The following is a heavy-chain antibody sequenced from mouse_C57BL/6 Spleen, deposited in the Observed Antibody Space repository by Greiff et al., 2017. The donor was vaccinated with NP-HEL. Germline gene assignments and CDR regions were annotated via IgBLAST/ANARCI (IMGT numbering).Heavy chain of an antibody. CDR2: IHPNSGST. J-gene: IGHJ2*01. CDR1: GYTFTSYW. CDR3: ARWPRDSHYFDY. D-gene: IGHD2-4*01. Sequence: VQLQQPGAELVKPGASVKLSCKASGYTFTSYWMHWVKQRPGQGLEWIGMIHPNSGSTNYNEKFKSKATLTVDKSSSTAYMQLSSLTSEDSAVYYCARWPRDSHYFDYWGQGTTLTVSS. V-gene: IGHV1-64*01.